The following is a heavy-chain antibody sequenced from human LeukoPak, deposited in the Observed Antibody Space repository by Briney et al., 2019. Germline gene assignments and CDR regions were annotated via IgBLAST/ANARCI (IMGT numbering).Heavy chain of an antibody. CDR2: ISAYNGNT. Sequence: GASVKVSCKASGYTFTSYGISWVRRAPGQGLEWMGWISAYNGNTNYAQKLQGRVTMTTDTSTSTAYMELRSLRSDDTAVYYCARGVLPPSFGYYYMDVWGKGTTVTVSS. CDR3: ARGVLPPSFGYYYMDV. CDR1: GYTFTSYG. V-gene: IGHV1-18*01. D-gene: IGHD3-10*01. J-gene: IGHJ6*03.